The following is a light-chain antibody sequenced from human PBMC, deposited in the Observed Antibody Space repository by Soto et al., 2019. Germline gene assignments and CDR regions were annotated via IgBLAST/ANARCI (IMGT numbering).Light chain of an antibody. CDR3: QTWGTGFQF. J-gene: IGLJ2*01. CDR1: SGHSSYA. Sequence: QLVLTQSPSASASLGASVKLTCTLSSGHSSYAIAWHQKQPGKGPRYLMDLNNDGSHTKGDGIPDRFSGSSSGADRYLIISSLQSEDEADYYCQTWGTGFQFFGGGTNPTVL. CDR2: LNNDGSH. V-gene: IGLV4-69*01.